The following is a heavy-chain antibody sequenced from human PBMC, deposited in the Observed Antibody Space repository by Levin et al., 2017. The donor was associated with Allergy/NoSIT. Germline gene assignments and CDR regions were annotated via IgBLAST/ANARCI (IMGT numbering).Heavy chain of an antibody. CDR1: GFTFTSYA. D-gene: IGHD4-17*01. CDR2: IWFDGSQK. J-gene: IGHJ4*02. CDR3: ARDGGISGDYTTLTKIDV. V-gene: IGHV3-33*02. Sequence: GGSLRLSCAASGFTFTSYAMHWVRQAPGKGLEWVAVIWFDGSQKYYADSGKGRFTISRDNSRNTLFLHMHSLAAEDTAVYYCARDGGISGDYTTLTKIDVWGQGTLVTVSS.